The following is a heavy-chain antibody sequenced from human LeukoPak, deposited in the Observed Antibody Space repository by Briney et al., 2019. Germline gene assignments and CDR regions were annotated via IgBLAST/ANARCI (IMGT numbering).Heavy chain of an antibody. CDR3: TKSIAAAGTPFDY. Sequence: GGSLRLSCTASGFTFGDYAMSWVRQAPGKGLGWVGFIRSKAYGGTTEYAASVKGRFTISRDDSKSIAYLQMNSLKTEDTAVYYCTKSIAAAGTPFDYWGQGTLVTVSS. V-gene: IGHV3-49*04. D-gene: IGHD6-13*01. CDR1: GFTFGDYA. J-gene: IGHJ4*02. CDR2: IRSKAYGGTT.